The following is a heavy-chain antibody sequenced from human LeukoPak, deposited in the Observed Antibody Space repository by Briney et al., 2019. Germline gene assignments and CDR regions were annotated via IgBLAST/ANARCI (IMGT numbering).Heavy chain of an antibody. Sequence: SETLSLTCTVSGGSVSSYYWSWIRQPPGTGLEWIGYIYYSGSTNYNPSLKSRVTISVDTSKKQFSLNLISVTAADTAVYFCARHGGWLSPFDYWGQGTLVTVSS. V-gene: IGHV4-59*08. CDR1: GGSVSSYY. CDR3: ARHGGWLSPFDY. J-gene: IGHJ4*02. CDR2: IYYSGST. D-gene: IGHD3-9*01.